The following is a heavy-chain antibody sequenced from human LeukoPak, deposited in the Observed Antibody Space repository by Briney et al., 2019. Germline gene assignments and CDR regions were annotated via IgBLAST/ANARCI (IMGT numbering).Heavy chain of an antibody. CDR2: ISSDSNYI. CDR3: ARDRARLNDY. V-gene: IGHV3-21*01. CDR1: GFTFSSYS. J-gene: IGHJ4*02. D-gene: IGHD5/OR15-5a*01. Sequence: GGSLRLSCAASGFTFSSYSMNWVRQAPGKGLEWVSAISSDSNYIYYADSLKGRFTISRDNAKNSLYLQMNSLRAEDTAVYYCARDRARLNDYGGQGTLVTVSS.